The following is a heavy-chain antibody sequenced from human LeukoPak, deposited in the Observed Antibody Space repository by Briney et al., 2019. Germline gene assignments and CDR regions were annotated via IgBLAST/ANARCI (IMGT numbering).Heavy chain of an antibody. CDR1: GYTFTSYG. J-gene: IGHJ4*02. CDR2: ISAYNGNT. CDR3: AKDEAARPGLGFDY. D-gene: IGHD6-6*01. V-gene: IGHV1-18*01. Sequence: ASVKVSCKASGYTFTSYGISWVRQAPGQGLEWMGWISAYNGNTNYAQKLQGRVTMTTDTSTSTAYMELRSLRSDDTAVYYCAKDEAARPGLGFDYWGQGTLVTVSS.